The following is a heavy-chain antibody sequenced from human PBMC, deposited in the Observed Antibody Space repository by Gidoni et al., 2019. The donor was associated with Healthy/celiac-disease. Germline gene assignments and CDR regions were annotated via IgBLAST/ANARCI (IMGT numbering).Heavy chain of an antibody. V-gene: IGHV4-39*01. CDR1: VGSISSSSYY. Sequence: QLQLQESGPGLVKPSETLSLTCTVSVGSISSSSYYWGWIRQPPGKGLEWIGSIYYRGSTYYNPSLKRRVTIAVDTSKNQFSLKLSSVTAADTAVYYCARLAGFAGKGLFDPWGQGTLVTVSS. D-gene: IGHD3-10*01. CDR3: ARLAGFAGKGLFDP. J-gene: IGHJ5*02. CDR2: IYYRGST.